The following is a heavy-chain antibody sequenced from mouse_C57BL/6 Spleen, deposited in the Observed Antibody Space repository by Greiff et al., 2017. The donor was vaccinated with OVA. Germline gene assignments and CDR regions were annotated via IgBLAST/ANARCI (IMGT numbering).Heavy chain of an antibody. CDR2: IWSGGST. Sequence: VKVVESGPGLVQPSQSLSITCTVSGFSLTSYGVHWVRQSPGKGLEWLGVIWSGGSTDYNAAFISRLSISKDNSKSQVFFKMNSLQADDTAIYYCARKSGSSYGGLDYWGQGTTLTVSS. CDR1: GFSLTSYG. V-gene: IGHV2-2*01. J-gene: IGHJ2*01. CDR3: ARKSGSSYGGLDY. D-gene: IGHD1-1*01.